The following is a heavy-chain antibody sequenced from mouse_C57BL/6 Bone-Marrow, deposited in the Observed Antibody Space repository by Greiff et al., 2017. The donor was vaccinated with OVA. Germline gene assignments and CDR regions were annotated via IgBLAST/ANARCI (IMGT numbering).Heavy chain of an antibody. CDR2: IYPGSGNT. CDR1: GYTFTDYY. CDR3: ARSAYYSSYEVAMDY. V-gene: IGHV1-76*01. Sequence: QVQLQQSGAELVRPGASVKLSCKASGYTFTDYYINWVKQRPGQGLEWIARIYPGSGNTYYNEKFKGKATLTAEKSSSTAYMQLSSLRSEDSAVFCCARSAYYSSYEVAMDYRGQAPTVT. J-gene: IGHJ4*01. D-gene: IGHD2-5*01.